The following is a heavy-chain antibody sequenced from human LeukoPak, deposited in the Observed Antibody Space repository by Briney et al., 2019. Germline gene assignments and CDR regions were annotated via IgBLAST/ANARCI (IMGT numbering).Heavy chain of an antibody. V-gene: IGHV1-2*02. CDR1: GYTFTSYY. CDR3: ARYQPHVRYGY. D-gene: IGHD2-2*01. Sequence: ASVKVSCKASGYTFTSYYMHWVRQAPGQGLEWMGWINPNSGGTNYAQKFQGRVAMTRDTSISTAYMELSRLRSDDTAVYYCARYQPHVRYGYWGQGTLVTVSS. CDR2: INPNSGGT. J-gene: IGHJ4*02.